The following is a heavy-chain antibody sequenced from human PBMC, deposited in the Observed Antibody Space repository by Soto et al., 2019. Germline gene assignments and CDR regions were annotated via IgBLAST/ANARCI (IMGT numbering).Heavy chain of an antibody. V-gene: IGHV3-23*01. CDR2: ISGSGGST. CDR3: AKDRSLMGGSYYYFDF. Sequence: GGSLRLSCAASGFTFSSYAMSWVRQAPGKGLEWVSAISGSGGSTYYADSVKGRFTISRDNSKNTLYLQMNSLRAEDTAVYYCAKDRSLMGGSYYYFDFWGQGTLVTVSS. CDR1: GFTFSSYA. J-gene: IGHJ4*02. D-gene: IGHD1-26*01.